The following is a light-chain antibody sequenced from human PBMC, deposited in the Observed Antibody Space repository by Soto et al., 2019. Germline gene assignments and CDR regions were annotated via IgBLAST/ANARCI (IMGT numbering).Light chain of an antibody. J-gene: IGKJ5*01. Sequence: EIVLPQSPGTLSLSPGERASLSCRASQSVSSNSLAWYQQKPGQAPRLLIYGTSSRATGIPDRFTGSESGTDFTLTISRLEPEDFAVYYCQQYGRSPTFGQGTRLEIK. V-gene: IGKV3-20*01. CDR2: GTS. CDR1: QSVSSNS. CDR3: QQYGRSPT.